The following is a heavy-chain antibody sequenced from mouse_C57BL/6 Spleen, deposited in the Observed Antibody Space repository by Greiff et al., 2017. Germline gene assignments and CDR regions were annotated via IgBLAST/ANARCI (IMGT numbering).Heavy chain of an antibody. V-gene: IGHV5-4*03. CDR3: ARGELYFDY. CDR1: GFTFSSYA. CDR2: ISDGGSYT. J-gene: IGHJ2*01. Sequence: EVKLMESGGGLVKPGGSLKLSCAASGFTFSSYAMSWVRQTPEKRLEWVATISDGGSYTYYPDNVKGRFTISRDNAKNNLYLQMSHLKSEDTAMYYCARGELYFDYWGQGTTLTVSS.